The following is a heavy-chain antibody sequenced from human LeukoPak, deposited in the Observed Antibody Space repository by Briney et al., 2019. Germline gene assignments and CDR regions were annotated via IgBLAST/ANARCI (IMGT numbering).Heavy chain of an antibody. D-gene: IGHD1-26*01. CDR2: INHSRNT. CDR3: ARQGSGTSYYYYTFPY. V-gene: IGHV4-34*01. J-gene: IGHJ4*02. CDR1: GGSLSGYY. Sequence: SENLSLTCAVYGGSLSGYYWSWIRQPPGKGLEWIGEINHSRNTNYNPSLKSRVTMSVDTSKNHFYLKLSSVTAADTAVYYCARQGSGTSYYYYTFPYWGQGTLVTVSS.